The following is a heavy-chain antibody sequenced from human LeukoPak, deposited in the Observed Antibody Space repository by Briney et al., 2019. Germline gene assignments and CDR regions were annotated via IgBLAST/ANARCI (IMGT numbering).Heavy chain of an antibody. J-gene: IGHJ5*02. CDR1: GGSISSSSYY. CDR3: ARQGVRGVIRDWFDP. CDR2: IYYSGST. V-gene: IGHV4-39*01. Sequence: SETLSLTCTVSGGSISSSSYYWGWIRQPPGKGLEWIGSIYYSGSTYYNPSLKSRVTMSVDTSKNQFSLKLSSVTAADTAVYYCARQGVRGVIRDWFDPWGQGTLVTVSS. D-gene: IGHD3-10*01.